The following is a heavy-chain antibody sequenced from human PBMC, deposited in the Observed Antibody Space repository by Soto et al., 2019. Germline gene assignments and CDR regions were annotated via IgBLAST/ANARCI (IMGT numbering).Heavy chain of an antibody. J-gene: IGHJ4*02. CDR3: ARVTWLRPYFDY. D-gene: IGHD5-12*01. Sequence: PSETLSLTCAVYGGSFSGYYWSWIRQPPGKGLEWIGEVNHSGSTNYNPSLKSRVTISVDTSKNQFSLKLSSVTAADTAVYYCARVTWLRPYFDYWGQGTLVTSPQ. CDR1: GGSFSGYY. V-gene: IGHV4-34*01. CDR2: VNHSGST.